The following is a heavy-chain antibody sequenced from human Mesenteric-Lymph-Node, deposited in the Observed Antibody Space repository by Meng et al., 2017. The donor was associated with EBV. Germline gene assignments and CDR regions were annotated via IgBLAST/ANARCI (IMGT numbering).Heavy chain of an antibody. CDR1: GGSISSGSHY. V-gene: IGHV4-39*07. CDR2: ISYLGT. J-gene: IGHJ4*02. Sequence: QRHLQESRPGLVKPSGTLALPCPVSGGSISSGSHYWGWIRQPPGKGLEWLGSISYLGTNPSLKSRVSISVDMSKNQFSLKLSSVTAADTAVYYCARLPETRIYGSGSYRSYFDYWGQGTLVTVSS. CDR3: ARLPETRIYGSGSYRSYFDY. D-gene: IGHD3-10*01.